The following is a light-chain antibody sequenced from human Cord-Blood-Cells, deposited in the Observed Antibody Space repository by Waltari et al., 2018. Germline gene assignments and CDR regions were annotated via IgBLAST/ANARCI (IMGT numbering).Light chain of an antibody. CDR3: QQYRSSPWT. Sequence: EVVLTQSPGTLSLFPGERAHLSCKSSQSVSSSYLAWYQQTPGQAHRLLIYGASSRATGIPDRVSGSGSGTDFNLTSSRLEPEDFAVYCCQQYRSSPWTFGQGTKVEIK. CDR2: GAS. J-gene: IGKJ1*01. V-gene: IGKV3-20*01. CDR1: QSVSSSY.